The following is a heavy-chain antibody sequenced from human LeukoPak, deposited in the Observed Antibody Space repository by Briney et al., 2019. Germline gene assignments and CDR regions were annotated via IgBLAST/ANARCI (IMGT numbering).Heavy chain of an antibody. D-gene: IGHD1-26*01. V-gene: IGHV3-23*01. J-gene: IGHJ4*02. Sequence: GGSLRLSCAASGFTFSSYAMGWVRQAPGKGLEWVSAISGSGGSTYYADSVKGRFTISRDNSKNTLYLQMNSLRAEDTALHYCAKSSSGSLDYWGQGTLVTVSS. CDR3: AKSSSGSLDY. CDR2: ISGSGGST. CDR1: GFTFSSYA.